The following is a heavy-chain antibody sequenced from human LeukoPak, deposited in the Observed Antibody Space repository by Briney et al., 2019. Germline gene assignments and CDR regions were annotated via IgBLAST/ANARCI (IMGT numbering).Heavy chain of an antibody. CDR3: ARGYYYRT. CDR1: GGSVGSDNSY. Sequence: SQTLSLTCTVSGGSVGSDNSYWNWIRHPAGKGLEWIGRIYADGSSTYNPSLKSRVTILVDTSKNQFSLRLSSMTAADTAVYYCARGYYYRTWGQGTLVTVSS. V-gene: IGHV4-61*02. J-gene: IGHJ4*02. D-gene: IGHD3-10*01. CDR2: IYADGSS.